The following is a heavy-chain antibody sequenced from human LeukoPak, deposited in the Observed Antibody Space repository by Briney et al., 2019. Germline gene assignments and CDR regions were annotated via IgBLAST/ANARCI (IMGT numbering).Heavy chain of an antibody. Sequence: GRSLRLSCEASGFSFSSYGMHWVRQAPGKGLEWVAVIWYDGSNKYYADSVKGRFTISRDNSKNTLYLQMNSLRAEDTAVYYCARNQYAKTLYYFDYWGQGTLVTVSS. CDR1: GFSFSSYG. V-gene: IGHV3-33*01. J-gene: IGHJ4*02. CDR2: IWYDGSNK. CDR3: ARNQYAKTLYYFDY. D-gene: IGHD2-2*01.